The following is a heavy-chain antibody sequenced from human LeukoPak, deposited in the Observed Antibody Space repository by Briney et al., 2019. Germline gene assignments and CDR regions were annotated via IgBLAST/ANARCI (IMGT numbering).Heavy chain of an antibody. CDR2: ITPSGGTT. D-gene: IGHD3-9*01. Sequence: ASVKVSCKASGYTFTSYYMHWVRQAPGQGLEWMGIITPSGGTTNYAQKFQGRVTMTRNTSISTAYMELSSLRSEDTAVYYCARGREERYFDWLMGYYYYMDVWGKGTTVTISS. V-gene: IGHV1-46*01. J-gene: IGHJ6*03. CDR1: GYTFTSYY. CDR3: ARGREERYFDWLMGYYYYMDV.